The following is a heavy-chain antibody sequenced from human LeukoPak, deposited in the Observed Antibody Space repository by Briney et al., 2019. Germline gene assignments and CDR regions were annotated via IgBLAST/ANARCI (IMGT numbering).Heavy chain of an antibody. CDR3: ASSYSGSSTFDS. Sequence: PGGSLRLSCAASGFTFSSYAMSWVRQAPGKGLEWVSGINWNGGSTGYADSVKGRFTISRDNAKNSLYLQMNSLRAEDTALYYCASSYSGSSTFDSWGQGTLVTVSS. CDR1: GFTFSSYA. CDR2: INWNGGST. D-gene: IGHD1-26*01. J-gene: IGHJ4*02. V-gene: IGHV3-20*04.